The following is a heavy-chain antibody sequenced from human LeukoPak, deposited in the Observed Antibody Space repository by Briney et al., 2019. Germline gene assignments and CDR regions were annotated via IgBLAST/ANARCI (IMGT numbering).Heavy chain of an antibody. CDR3: ARERIATTGTGWFDP. V-gene: IGHV3-30*04. CDR1: GFSFSSYA. J-gene: IGHJ5*02. CDR2: ISDDGSIK. Sequence: GGSLRLSCAASGFSFSSYAIHWVRQAPGKGLEWVAVISDDGSIKYYADSVKGRFTISRDNSKNTLYLLMNSLRTEDTAFYYYARERIATTGTGWFDPWGQGTLVTVSS. D-gene: IGHD6-13*01.